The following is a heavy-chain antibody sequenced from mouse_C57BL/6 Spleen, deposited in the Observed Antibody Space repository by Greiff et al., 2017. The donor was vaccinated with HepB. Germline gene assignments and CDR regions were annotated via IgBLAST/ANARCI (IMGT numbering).Heavy chain of an antibody. Sequence: QVQLKQPGAELVMPGASVKLSCKASGYTFTSYWMHWVKQRPGQGLEWIGEIDPSDSYTNYNQKFKGKSTLTVDKSSSTAYMQLSSLTSEDSAVYYCARSRDYYGSRQRYAMDYWGQGTSVTVSS. CDR2: IDPSDSYT. J-gene: IGHJ4*01. V-gene: IGHV1-69*01. D-gene: IGHD1-1*01. CDR3: ARSRDYYGSRQRYAMDY. CDR1: GYTFTSYW.